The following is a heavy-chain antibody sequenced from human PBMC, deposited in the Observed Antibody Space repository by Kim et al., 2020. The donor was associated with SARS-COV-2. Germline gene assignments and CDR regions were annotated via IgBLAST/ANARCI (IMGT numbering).Heavy chain of an antibody. V-gene: IGHV3-30*04. Sequence: GGSLRLSCAASGFTFSSYAMHWVRQAPGKGLEWVADISYDGSNKYYADSENGRFTISRDNSKNALYLQMNSLRAEDTAVYYCARGTAGTYYYGMDVWGQGTTVTVSS. CDR2: ISYDGSNK. J-gene: IGHJ6*02. CDR1: GFTFSSYA. CDR3: ARGTAGTYYYGMDV. D-gene: IGHD6-19*01.